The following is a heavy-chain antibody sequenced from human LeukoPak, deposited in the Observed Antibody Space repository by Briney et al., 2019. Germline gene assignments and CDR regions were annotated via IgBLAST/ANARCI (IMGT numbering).Heavy chain of an antibody. CDR2: VDPEDGET. CDR1: GYTFTDYY. CDR3: ATGSEYSSSSIFGWFDP. D-gene: IGHD6-6*01. V-gene: IGHV1-69-2*01. J-gene: IGHJ5*02. Sequence: GASVKVSCKASGYTFTDYYMHWVQQAPGKGLEWMGRVDPEDGETIYAEKFQGRVTITADTSTDTAYMELSSLRSEDTAVYYCATGSEYSSSSIFGWFDPWGQGTLVTVPS.